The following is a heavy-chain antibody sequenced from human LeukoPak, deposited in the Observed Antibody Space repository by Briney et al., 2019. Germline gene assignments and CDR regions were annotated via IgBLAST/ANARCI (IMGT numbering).Heavy chain of an antibody. CDR2: ISSSSSYI. Sequence: GGSLRLSCAASGFTFSSYSMNWVRQAPGKGLEWVSSISSSSSYIYYADSLKGRFTISRDNAKNSLYLQMNSLRAEDTAVYYCAREGAKHAFDIWGQGTMVTVSS. J-gene: IGHJ3*02. V-gene: IGHV3-21*01. CDR3: AREGAKHAFDI. CDR1: GFTFSSYS. D-gene: IGHD1-26*01.